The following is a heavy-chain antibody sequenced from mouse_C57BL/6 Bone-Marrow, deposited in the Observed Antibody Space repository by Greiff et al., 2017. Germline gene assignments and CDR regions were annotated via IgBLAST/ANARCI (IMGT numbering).Heavy chain of an antibody. V-gene: IGHV1-76*01. Sequence: VQLQESGAELVRPGASVKLSCKASGYTFTDYYINWVKQRPGQGLEWIARIYPGSGNTYYNEKFKGKATLTVEKSSSTAYMQLSSLTSEDSAVYFCARAPSGWLLHAMDYWGQGTSVTVSS. J-gene: IGHJ4*01. D-gene: IGHD2-3*01. CDR1: GYTFTDYY. CDR3: ARAPSGWLLHAMDY. CDR2: IYPGSGNT.